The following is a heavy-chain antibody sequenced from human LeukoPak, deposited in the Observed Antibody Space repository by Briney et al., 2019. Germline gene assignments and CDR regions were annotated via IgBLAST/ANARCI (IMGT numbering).Heavy chain of an antibody. J-gene: IGHJ5*02. D-gene: IGHD3-22*01. CDR3: ARGATISSGWITFDP. Sequence: ASVKVSCKASGYTFTSYGISWVRQAPGQGLQWMGWISAYNGNTNYAQKLQGRVTMTTDTSTSTAYMELRSLRSDDTAVYYCARGATISSGWITFDPWGQGTLVTVSS. V-gene: IGHV1-18*01. CDR2: ISAYNGNT. CDR1: GYTFTSYG.